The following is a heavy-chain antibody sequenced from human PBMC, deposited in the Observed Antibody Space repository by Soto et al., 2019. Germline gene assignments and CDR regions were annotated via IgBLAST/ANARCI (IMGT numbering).Heavy chain of an antibody. CDR2: ISSNGGST. Sequence: PGGSLRLSCSASGFTFSSYAMHWVRQAPGKGLEYVSAISSNGGSTYYADSVKGRFTISRDNSRNTVYLQMNSLTAGDTALYYCAKATATGGGAFDFCGQGTMVTVSS. V-gene: IGHV3-64*04. J-gene: IGHJ3*01. CDR1: GFTFSSYA. CDR3: AKATATGGGAFDF. D-gene: IGHD2-8*02.